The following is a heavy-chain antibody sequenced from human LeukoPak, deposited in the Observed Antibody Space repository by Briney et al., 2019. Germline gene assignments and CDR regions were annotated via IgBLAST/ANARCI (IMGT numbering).Heavy chain of an antibody. Sequence: SVKVSCKASGSTFSSYAISWVRQAPGQGLEWMGRIISIFGTANYAQKFQGRVTITTDESTSTAYTELSSLRSEDTAVYYCARDVRNYYYDSSGYSWDAFDIWGQGTMVTVSS. CDR1: GSTFSSYA. J-gene: IGHJ3*02. CDR2: IISIFGTA. CDR3: ARDVRNYYYDSSGYSWDAFDI. D-gene: IGHD3-22*01. V-gene: IGHV1-69*05.